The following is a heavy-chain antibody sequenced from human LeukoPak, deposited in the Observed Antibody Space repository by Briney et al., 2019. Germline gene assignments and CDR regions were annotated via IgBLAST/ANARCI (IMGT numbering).Heavy chain of an antibody. D-gene: IGHD3-22*01. CDR3: ARGTISEGSGYNY. V-gene: IGHV3-48*03. J-gene: IGHJ4*02. Sequence: GGSPRLSCAASGFTFSSYEMNWVRQAPGKGLEWVSYISSSGSTIYYADSVKGRFTISRDNANNSLFLQMNSLRAEDTAVYFCARGTISEGSGYNYWGQGTLVTVSS. CDR1: GFTFSSYE. CDR2: ISSSGSTI.